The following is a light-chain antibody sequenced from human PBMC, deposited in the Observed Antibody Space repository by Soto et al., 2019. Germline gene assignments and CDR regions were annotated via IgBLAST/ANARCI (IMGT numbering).Light chain of an antibody. CDR1: QSISSW. CDR3: QQYNSYSWT. Sequence: DIQMTQSPSTLSASVGDRVTITCRASQSISSWLAWYQQKPGKAPKLLIYDASSLESGVPSRFSGSGSGTDFTPTSSSLQHDDFANYYCQQYNSYSWTFGQGTKVEIK. CDR2: DAS. J-gene: IGKJ1*01. V-gene: IGKV1-5*01.